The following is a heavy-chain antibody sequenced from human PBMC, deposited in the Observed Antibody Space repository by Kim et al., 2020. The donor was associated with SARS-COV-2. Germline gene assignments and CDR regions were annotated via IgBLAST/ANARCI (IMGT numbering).Heavy chain of an antibody. CDR3: ARPTTVTTDYYYGMDV. Sequence: SVKVSCKASGGTFSSYAISWVRQAPGQGLEWMGGIIPIFGTANYAQKFQGRVTITADKSTSTAYMELSSLRSEDTAVYYCARPTTVTTDYYYGMDVWGQGTTVTVSS. V-gene: IGHV1-69*06. CDR1: GGTFSSYA. D-gene: IGHD4-17*01. J-gene: IGHJ6*02. CDR2: IIPIFGTA.